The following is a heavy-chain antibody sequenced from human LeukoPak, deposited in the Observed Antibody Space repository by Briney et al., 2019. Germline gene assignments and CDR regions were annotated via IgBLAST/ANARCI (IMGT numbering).Heavy chain of an antibody. CDR2: ISAYNGNT. CDR1: GGTFSSYG. V-gene: IGHV1-18*01. D-gene: IGHD4-17*01. J-gene: IGHJ5*02. CDR3: ARERVDYGDYGPWFDP. Sequence: ASVKVSCKASGGTFSSYGISWVRQAPGQGLEWMGWISAYNGNTNYAQKLQGRVTMTTDTSTSTAYMELRSLRSDDTAVYYCARERVDYGDYGPWFDPWGQGTLVTVSS.